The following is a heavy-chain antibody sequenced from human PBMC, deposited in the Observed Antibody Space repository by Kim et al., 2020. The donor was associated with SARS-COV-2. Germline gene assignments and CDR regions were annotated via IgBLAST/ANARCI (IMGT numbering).Heavy chain of an antibody. V-gene: IGHV1-69*13. J-gene: IGHJ6*02. Sequence: SVKVSCKASGDTFSQYGISWVRQAPGQGLEWMGAIIPIFGTTHYAPKFQGRVTITADAFTNTANMELTSLTSGDTAVYYCARDRGSLSVMYVWGQGTTVTVTS. CDR3: ARDRGSLSVMYV. CDR1: GDTFSQYG. D-gene: IGHD2-15*01. CDR2: IIPIFGTT.